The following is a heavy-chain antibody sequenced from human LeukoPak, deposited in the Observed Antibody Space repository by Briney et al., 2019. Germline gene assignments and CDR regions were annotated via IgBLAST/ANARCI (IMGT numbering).Heavy chain of an antibody. Sequence: SETLSLTCAVSGYSISSGYYWGWIRQPPGKGLEWIGSIYHSGSTYYNPSLKSRVTISVDTSKNQFSLKLSSVTAADTAVCYCARGIIAVADTFDYWGQGTLVTVSS. CDR2: IYHSGST. CDR1: GYSISSGYY. D-gene: IGHD6-19*01. CDR3: ARGIIAVADTFDY. J-gene: IGHJ4*02. V-gene: IGHV4-38-2*01.